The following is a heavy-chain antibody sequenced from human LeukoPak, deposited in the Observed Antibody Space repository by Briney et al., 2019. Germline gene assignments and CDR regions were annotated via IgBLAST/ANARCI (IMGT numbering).Heavy chain of an antibody. CDR1: GDSVSSNSAA. Sequence: SQTLSLTCAISGDSVSSNSAAWNWIRQSPSRGLEWLGRTYYRSKWYNDYAVSVKSRITINPDTSKNQFSLQLNSVTPEDTAVYYCAREDSGEIPNSGYGGRHYYYYGMDVWGQGTTVTVSS. D-gene: IGHD3-22*01. V-gene: IGHV6-1*01. J-gene: IGHJ6*02. CDR2: TYYRSKWYN. CDR3: AREDSGEIPNSGYGGRHYYYYGMDV.